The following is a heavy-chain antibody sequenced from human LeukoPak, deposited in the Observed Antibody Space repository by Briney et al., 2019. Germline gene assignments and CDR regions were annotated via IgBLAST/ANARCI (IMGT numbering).Heavy chain of an antibody. V-gene: IGHV3-21*01. CDR1: GLTFSNYT. Sequence: GRSLRLSRGASGLTFSNYTMSWGRQGPREGLGWGSSICGSSSHTCYADSLKGRFTISRDNARTSLYLQLNSLRADDTAVYYCATDSPVAGSKALDYWGQGTLVTVSS. CDR3: ATDSPVAGSKALDY. CDR2: ICGSSSHT. J-gene: IGHJ4*02. D-gene: IGHD6-19*01.